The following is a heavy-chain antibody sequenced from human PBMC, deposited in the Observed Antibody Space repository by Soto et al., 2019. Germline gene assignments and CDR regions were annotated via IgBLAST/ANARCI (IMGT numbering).Heavy chain of an antibody. CDR1: GYTFTGYY. Sequence: QVQLVQSGAEVKKPGASVKVSCKASGYTFTGYYMHWVRQAPGQGLEGMGWINPNSGGTNYAQKFQGCVTTTRDTSISTAYMELSRLRSDDTAVYYCATPLRPPYGSGPSAYGMDVWGQGTTVTVSS. D-gene: IGHD3-10*01. V-gene: IGHV1-2*04. J-gene: IGHJ6*02. CDR3: ATPLRPPYGSGPSAYGMDV. CDR2: INPNSGGT.